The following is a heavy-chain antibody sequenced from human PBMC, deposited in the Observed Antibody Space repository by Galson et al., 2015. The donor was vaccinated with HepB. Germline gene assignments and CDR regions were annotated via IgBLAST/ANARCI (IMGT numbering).Heavy chain of an antibody. J-gene: IGHJ5*02. D-gene: IGHD3-22*01. CDR3: ARGSYYDSSGYYFYGWFDP. V-gene: IGHV1-69*13. Sequence: SVKVSCKASGGTFSSYATSWVRQAPGQGLEWMGGIIPIFGTANYAQKFQGRVTITADESTSTAYMELSSLRSEDTAVYYCARGSYYDSSGYYFYGWFDPWGQGTLVTVSS. CDR1: GGTFSSYA. CDR2: IIPIFGTA.